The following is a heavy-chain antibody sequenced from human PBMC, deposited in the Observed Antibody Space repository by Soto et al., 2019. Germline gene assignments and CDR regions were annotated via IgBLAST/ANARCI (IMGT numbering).Heavy chain of an antibody. Sequence: GGSLRLSCAASGFTFSSYAMHWVRQAPGKGLEWVAVISYDGSNKYYADSVKGRFTISRDNSKNTLYLQMNSLRAEDTAVYYCAKLTSPWGRERWAQYDFDYWGQGTLVTVSS. CDR2: ISYDGSNK. V-gene: IGHV3-30-3*02. D-gene: IGHD3-3*01. CDR1: GFTFSSYA. CDR3: AKLTSPWGRERWAQYDFDY. J-gene: IGHJ4*02.